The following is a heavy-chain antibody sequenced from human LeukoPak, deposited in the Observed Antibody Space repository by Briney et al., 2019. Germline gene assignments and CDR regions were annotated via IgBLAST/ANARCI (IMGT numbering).Heavy chain of an antibody. V-gene: IGHV3-30*18. CDR2: ISYDGSNK. Sequence: GRSLRLSCAASGFTFSSYGMHWVRQAPGKGLEWVAVISYDGSNKYYADSVKGRFTISRDNSKNTLYLQMNSLRAEDTAVYYCAKERVGYGYYFDYWGQGTLVPVSS. CDR1: GFTFSSYG. J-gene: IGHJ4*02. D-gene: IGHD5-18*01. CDR3: AKERVGYGYYFDY.